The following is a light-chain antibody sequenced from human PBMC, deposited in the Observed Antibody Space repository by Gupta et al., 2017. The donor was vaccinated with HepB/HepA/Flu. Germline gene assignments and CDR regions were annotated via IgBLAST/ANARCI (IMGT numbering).Light chain of an antibody. Sequence: IVVTQSPSTLSLSPGERATLSCRTSQSVNSNLAWYQQKPGQAPRLLIYAASTRATGVPARFSGSGSGTDFTLTISSLQSEDFAVYYCQQYNNWLRGTFGQGTKVDIK. CDR2: AAS. J-gene: IGKJ1*01. V-gene: IGKV3-15*01. CDR3: QQYNNWLRGT. CDR1: QSVNSN.